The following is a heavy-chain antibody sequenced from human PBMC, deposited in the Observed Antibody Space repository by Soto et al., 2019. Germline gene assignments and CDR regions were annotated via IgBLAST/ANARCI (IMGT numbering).Heavy chain of an antibody. J-gene: IGHJ6*02. CDR2: IKQDGSEK. CDR3: ARGFGARYYYYYGMDV. CDR1: GFTFSSYW. Sequence: EVQLVESGGGLVQPGGSLRLSCAASGFTFSSYWMSWVRQAPGKGREWVANIKQDGSEKYYVDSVKGRFTISRDNAKNSLYLQMNSLRAEDTAVYYCARGFGARYYYYYGMDVWGQGTTVTVSS. D-gene: IGHD3-3*01. V-gene: IGHV3-7*01.